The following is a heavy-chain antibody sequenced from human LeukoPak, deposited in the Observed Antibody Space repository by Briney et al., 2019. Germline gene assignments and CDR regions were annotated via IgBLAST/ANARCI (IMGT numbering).Heavy chain of an antibody. Sequence: PSQTLSLTCTVSGDSVNSGAYYWSWLRQPAGKEPEWIGRIYPLETTNYNPSLKSRVAISVDTSKNQFSLKLGSVTAADTGVYYCARGIVAGLGVSVDIWGQGTMVTVSS. D-gene: IGHD6-19*01. CDR3: ARGIVAGLGVSVDI. CDR1: GDSVNSGAYY. V-gene: IGHV4-61*02. J-gene: IGHJ3*02. CDR2: IYPLETT.